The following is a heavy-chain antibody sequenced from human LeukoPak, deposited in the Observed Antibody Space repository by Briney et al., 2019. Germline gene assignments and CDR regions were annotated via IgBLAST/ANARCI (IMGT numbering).Heavy chain of an antibody. CDR2: IYSGGST. CDR3: AKDRSYGSPDYFDS. CDR1: GFTVSSNY. V-gene: IGHV3-53*01. D-gene: IGHD5-18*01. Sequence: GGSLRLSCAASGFTVSSNYMSWVRQAPGKGLEWVSVIYSGGSTYYADSVKGRFTIPRDNSKNTLYLQMNSLRAEDTAVYYCAKDRSYGSPDYFDSWGQGTLVTVSS. J-gene: IGHJ4*02.